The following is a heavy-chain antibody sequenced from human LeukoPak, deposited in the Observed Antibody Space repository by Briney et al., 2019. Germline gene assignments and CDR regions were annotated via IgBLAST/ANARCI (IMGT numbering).Heavy chain of an antibody. CDR1: GDSVSSNSAA. V-gene: IGHV6-1*01. CDR2: TYYRSKWYN. D-gene: IGHD6-13*01. CDR3: ARGTGHSSGPPGIAAAGTSGRAFDI. Sequence: SQTLSLTCAISGDSVSSNSAAWNWIRQSPSRGLEWLGWTYYRSKWYNDYAVSVKSRITINPDTSKNQFSLQLNSVTPEDTAVYYCARGTGHSSGPPGIAAAGTSGRAFDIWGQGTMVTVSS. J-gene: IGHJ3*02.